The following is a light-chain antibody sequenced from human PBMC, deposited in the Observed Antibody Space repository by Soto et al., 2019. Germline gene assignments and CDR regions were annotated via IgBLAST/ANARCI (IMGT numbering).Light chain of an antibody. CDR3: QQYNNWPRT. J-gene: IGKJ1*01. CDR1: QSVSSN. Sequence: EIVMTQSPATLSVSPGERATLSCRASQSVSSNFAWYQQKPGQAPRLLIYGASTRATGIPARFSGSGSGTEFTLTISGVQSKDFAVDYCQQYNNWPRTFGQGTKVEIK. V-gene: IGKV3-15*01. CDR2: GAS.